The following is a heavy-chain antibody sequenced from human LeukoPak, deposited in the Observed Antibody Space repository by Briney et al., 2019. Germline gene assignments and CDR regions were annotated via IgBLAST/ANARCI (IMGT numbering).Heavy chain of an antibody. CDR3: ARGLSGYHNT. J-gene: IGHJ4*02. Sequence: GGSLRLSCAASGFTFNSYAMSWVRQAPGKGLEGVSAISGSGGSTYYADSVKGRFTISRDNSKNTLYTQMNSLRAEDTAVYYCARGLSGYHNTGGQGTLVTVSS. D-gene: IGHD5-12*01. CDR1: GFTFNSYA. CDR2: ISGSGGST. V-gene: IGHV3-23*01.